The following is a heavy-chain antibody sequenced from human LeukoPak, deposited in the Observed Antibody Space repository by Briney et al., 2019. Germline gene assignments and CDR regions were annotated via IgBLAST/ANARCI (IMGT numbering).Heavy chain of an antibody. CDR2: IYYSGST. D-gene: IGHD3-22*01. CDR1: GGSISSYY. V-gene: IGHV4-59*08. J-gene: IGHJ2*01. Sequence: SETLSLTCTVSGGSISSYYWSWIRQPPGKGLEWIGYIYYSGSTNYNPSLKSRVTISVDTSKNQFSLKLSSVTAADTAVYYCARLLPGRITMIVVNWWYFDLWGRGTLVTVSS. CDR3: ARLLPGRITMIVVNWWYFDL.